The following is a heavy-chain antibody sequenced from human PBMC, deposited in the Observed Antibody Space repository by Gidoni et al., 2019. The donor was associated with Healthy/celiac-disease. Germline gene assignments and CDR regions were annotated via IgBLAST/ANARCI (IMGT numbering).Heavy chain of an antibody. J-gene: IGHJ3*02. CDR1: GFTFSSYA. CDR2: ISGSGGST. Sequence: EVQLLESGGGLVQPGGSLRLSCAASGFTFSSYAMSWVRQAPGKGLEWVSAISGSGGSTYYADSVKGRFTISRDNSKNTLYLQMNSLRAEDTAVYYCAKPNSITMIVVVPGDAFDIWGQGTMVTVSS. V-gene: IGHV3-23*01. CDR3: AKPNSITMIVVVPGDAFDI. D-gene: IGHD3-22*01.